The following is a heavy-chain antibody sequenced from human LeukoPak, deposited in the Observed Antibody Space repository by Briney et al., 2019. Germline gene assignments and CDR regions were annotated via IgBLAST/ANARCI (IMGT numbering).Heavy chain of an antibody. J-gene: IGHJ3*02. Sequence: GGSLRLSCAAPGFTFSSYSMNWVRQAPGKGLEWVSSISSSSSYIYYADSVKGRFTISRDNAKNSLYLQMNSLRAEDTAVYYCARGDGGAITMVRGVMGAFDIWGQGTMVTVSS. CDR3: ARGDGGAITMVRGVMGAFDI. CDR2: ISSSSSYI. V-gene: IGHV3-21*01. D-gene: IGHD3-10*01. CDR1: GFTFSSYS.